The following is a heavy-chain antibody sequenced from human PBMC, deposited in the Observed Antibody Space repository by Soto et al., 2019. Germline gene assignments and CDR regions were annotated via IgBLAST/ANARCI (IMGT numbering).Heavy chain of an antibody. D-gene: IGHD3-10*02. J-gene: IGHJ4*02. CDR2: TNPGDGST. CDR1: GYSLTSYY. V-gene: IGHV1-46*01. CDR3: ARSYVTSRPIDY. Sequence: QVHLVQSGAEVRKPGASVKVSCKASGYSLTSYYMHWVRQAPGQGLEWMGITNPGDGSTRYAQKFKVRVTMTSDTSPSTVYMEMSSLTSEDTGVYYCARSYVTSRPIDYWGQGTLVTVSS.